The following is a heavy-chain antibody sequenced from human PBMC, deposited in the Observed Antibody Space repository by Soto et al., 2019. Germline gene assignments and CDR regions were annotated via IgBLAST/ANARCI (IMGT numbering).Heavy chain of an antibody. CDR1: GGSIRSGGYS. J-gene: IGHJ5*02. CDR3: ARDQGTVTPGYFDP. D-gene: IGHD4-17*01. V-gene: IGHV4-30-2*01. CDR2: IYHTGST. Sequence: QLQLQESGSGLVKPSQTLSLTCAVSGGSIRSGGYSWSWIRQPPGKGLEWIGYIYHTGSTYYNPSLKSRVTISVDRSKNQVSLKLSSVTAADTAVYYCARDQGTVTPGYFDPWGQGTLVSVSS.